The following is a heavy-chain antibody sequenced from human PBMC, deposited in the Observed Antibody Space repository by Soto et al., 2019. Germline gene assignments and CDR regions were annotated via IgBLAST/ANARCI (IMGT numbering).Heavy chain of an antibody. CDR2: ISGSGGNT. J-gene: IGHJ5*02. CDR1: GFSFSSYV. D-gene: IGHD2-2*01. Sequence: EVQLLESGGGLVQPXXSLRLSCAASGFSFSSYVMSWVRQAPGKGLEWVSGISGSGGNTYYADSVKGRFTISRDDSKKTLYLQMNSLRAEDTAVYYCAKDLSVRDIVLVPAKTWGQGTLVTVSS. V-gene: IGHV3-23*01. CDR3: AKDLSVRDIVLVPAKT.